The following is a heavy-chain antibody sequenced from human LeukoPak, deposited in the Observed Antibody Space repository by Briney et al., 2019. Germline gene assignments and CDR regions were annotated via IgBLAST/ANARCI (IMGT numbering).Heavy chain of an antibody. J-gene: IGHJ3*02. V-gene: IGHV1-2*02. CDR3: ARGSSLVGSKNAFEI. Sequence: ASVKVSCKASGYTFTGYFIHWVRQAPGEGLEWMGWINADNGDTKPTQRVQGRVAMTRDTSISTAYMELSTPTSDDTAVYYCARGSSLVGSKNAFEIWGQGTMVIVSS. CDR1: GYTFTGYF. D-gene: IGHD1-26*01. CDR2: INADNGDT.